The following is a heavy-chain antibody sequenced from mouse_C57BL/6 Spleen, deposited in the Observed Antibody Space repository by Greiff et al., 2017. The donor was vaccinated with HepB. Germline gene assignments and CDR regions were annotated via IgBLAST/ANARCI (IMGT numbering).Heavy chain of an antibody. CDR1: GYSFTGYY. Sequence: EVKLQESGPELVKPGASVKISCKASGYSFTGYYMNWVKQSPEKSLEWIGEINPSTGGTTYNQKFKAKATLTVDKSSSTAYMQLKSLTSEDSAVYYCARHSSGLDYWGQGTTLTVSS. J-gene: IGHJ2*01. V-gene: IGHV1-42*01. CDR3: ARHSSGLDY. CDR2: INPSTGGT. D-gene: IGHD3-2*02.